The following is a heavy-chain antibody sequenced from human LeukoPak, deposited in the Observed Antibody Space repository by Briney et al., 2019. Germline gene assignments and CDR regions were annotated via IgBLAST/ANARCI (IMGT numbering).Heavy chain of an antibody. D-gene: IGHD5-24*01. CDR2: IYPGDSDT. J-gene: IGHJ4*02. Sequence: GESLKISCKGSGYRFTSYWIGWVRQMPGKGLEWLGIIYPGDSDTRYSPSFQGQVTISADKSISTVLLQWSSLKASDTAMYYCARFLGGDGYNFDYWGQGTLVTVSS. CDR1: GYRFTSYW. V-gene: IGHV5-51*01. CDR3: ARFLGGDGYNFDY.